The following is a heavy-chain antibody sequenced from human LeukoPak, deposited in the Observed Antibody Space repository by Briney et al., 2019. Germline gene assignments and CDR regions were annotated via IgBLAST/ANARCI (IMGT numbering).Heavy chain of an antibody. CDR2: IYYSGST. CDR3: ARGEDYDFWSGYYPNWFDP. V-gene: IGHV4-59*01. Sequence: SETLSLTCTVSGGSISSYYWSWIRQPPGKGLEWIGYIYYSGSTNYNPSLKSRVTISVDMSKNQFSLKLSSVTAADTAVYYCARGEDYDFWSGYYPNWFDPWGQGTLVTVSS. CDR1: GGSISSYY. J-gene: IGHJ5*02. D-gene: IGHD3-3*01.